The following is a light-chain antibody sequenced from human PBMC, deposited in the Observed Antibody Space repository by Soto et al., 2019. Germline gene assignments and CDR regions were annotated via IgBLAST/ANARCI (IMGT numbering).Light chain of an antibody. V-gene: IGLV2-14*01. CDR2: EVS. CDR3: TSWDDNLNGPV. CDR1: SSDIGGYKY. J-gene: IGLJ2*01. Sequence: QSVLTQPASVSGSLGQSITISCTGTSSDIGGYKYVSWYQQHPGKAPKLIIFEVSNRPSGVSDRFSGSNSGNTASLTISGLQAEDEADYYCTSWDDNLNGPVFGRGTKVTVL.